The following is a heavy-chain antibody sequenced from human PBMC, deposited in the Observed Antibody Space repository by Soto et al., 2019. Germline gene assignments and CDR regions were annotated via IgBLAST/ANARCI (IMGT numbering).Heavy chain of an antibody. D-gene: IGHD6-13*01. CDR1: GYSFTSYW. V-gene: IGHV5-51*01. CDR3: ARLVGSSWYDYYNYYYMDV. J-gene: IGHJ6*03. Sequence: GGSLRLSCKGSGYSFTSYWIGWVRQMPGKGLEWMGIIYPGDSDTRYSPSFQGQVTISADKSISTAYLQWSSLKASDTAMYYCARLVGSSWYDYYNYYYMDVWGKGTTVTVSS. CDR2: IYPGDSDT.